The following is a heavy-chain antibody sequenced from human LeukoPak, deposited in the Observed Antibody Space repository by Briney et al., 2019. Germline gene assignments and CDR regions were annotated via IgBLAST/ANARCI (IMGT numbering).Heavy chain of an antibody. Sequence: SETLSLTCTVSGGSISSSGYYWGWIRQPPGKGLEWIGSIYYSGSTYYNPSLKSRVTISVDTSKNQFSLKLSSVTAADTAVYYCARVLDSSGYYRYYYGVDVWGQGTTVTVSS. CDR2: IYYSGST. CDR3: ARVLDSSGYYRYYYGVDV. V-gene: IGHV4-39*07. D-gene: IGHD3-22*01. CDR1: GGSISSSGYY. J-gene: IGHJ6*02.